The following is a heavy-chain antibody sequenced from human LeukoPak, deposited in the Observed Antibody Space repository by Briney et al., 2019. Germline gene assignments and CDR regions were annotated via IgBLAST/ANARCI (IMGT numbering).Heavy chain of an antibody. CDR2: IYGSGYT. CDR3: ARETSLAGFASGLGFNY. J-gene: IGHJ4*02. V-gene: IGHV4-59*01. D-gene: IGHD6-19*01. Sequence: SETLSLTCTVSGGSISGWYWSWIRQPPGKGLEWIGYIYGSGYTNFNPSLKSRVTMSIDTSKNHFSLKLTSVTAADTATYYCARETSLAGFASGLGFNYWGQGILVTVSS. CDR1: GGSISGWY.